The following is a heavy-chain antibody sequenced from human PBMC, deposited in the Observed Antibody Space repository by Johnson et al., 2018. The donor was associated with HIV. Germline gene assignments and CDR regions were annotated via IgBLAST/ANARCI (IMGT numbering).Heavy chain of an antibody. Sequence: VQLVESGGGLIQPGGSLRLSCAASGFTSSDYDMSWIRQATGKGLERVSVIDSGGSTYYADSVTGSCPISSDNSKKTLYLQMNTLRPEDTAVYYCARVVMITCGGVIALDAFDIWGQGTMVTVSS. CDR2: IDSGGST. J-gene: IGHJ3*02. D-gene: IGHD3-16*02. CDR1: GFTSSDYD. V-gene: IGHV3-66*01. CDR3: ARVVMITCGGVIALDAFDI.